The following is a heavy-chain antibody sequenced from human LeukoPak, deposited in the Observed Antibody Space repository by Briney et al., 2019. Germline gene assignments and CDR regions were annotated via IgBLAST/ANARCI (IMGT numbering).Heavy chain of an antibody. V-gene: IGHV3-23*01. CDR3: ALWLQAHSDY. J-gene: IGHJ4*02. CDR2: INENGHNT. CDR1: GFTFSSYA. Sequence: QLGGSLRLSCAASGFTFSSYAMSWVRLTPGKGLEWVSTINENGHNTHYADSVKGRFTISRDNPRDTVSLQMNSLRADDTALYFCALWLQAHSDYWGRGTLVTVSS. D-gene: IGHD3-10*01.